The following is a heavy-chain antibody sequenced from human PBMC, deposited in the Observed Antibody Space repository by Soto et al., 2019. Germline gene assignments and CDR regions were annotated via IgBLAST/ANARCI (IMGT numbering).Heavy chain of an antibody. CDR3: ARAGRFVVAATSFDY. D-gene: IGHD2-15*01. CDR2: INHSGST. CDR1: GGSFSGYY. J-gene: IGHJ4*02. V-gene: IGHV4-34*01. Sequence: SETLSLTCAVYGGSFSGYYWSWIRQPPGKGLEWIGEINHSGSTNYNPSLKSRVTISVDTSKNQFSLKLSSVTAADTAVYYCARAGRFVVAATSFDYWGQGTLVTVSS.